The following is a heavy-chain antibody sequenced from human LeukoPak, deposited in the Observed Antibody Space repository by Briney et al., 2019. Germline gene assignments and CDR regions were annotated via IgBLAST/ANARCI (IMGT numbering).Heavy chain of an antibody. J-gene: IGHJ6*02. D-gene: IGHD2-15*01. CDR2: INTNTGNP. V-gene: IGHV7-4-1*02. CDR1: GYTFTSYA. CDR3: ARPYCNGGSCYRPPYGMDV. Sequence: ASVKVSCKASGYTFTSYAMNWVRQAPGQGLEWMGWINTNTGNPTYAQGFTGRFVFSLDTSVSTAYLQISSLKAEDTAVYYCARPYCNGGSCYRPPYGMDVWGQGTTVTVSS.